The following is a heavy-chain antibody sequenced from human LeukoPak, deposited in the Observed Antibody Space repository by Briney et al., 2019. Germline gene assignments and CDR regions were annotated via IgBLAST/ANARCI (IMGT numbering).Heavy chain of an antibody. CDR3: ARHSGSRDAFDI. CDR2: IYYSGST. J-gene: IGHJ3*02. Sequence: SETLSLTCTVSGGSISTYYCSWIRQPPGKGLEWIGYIYYSGSTNYNPSLKSRVTISVDTSKNQFSLKLSSVTDADTAVYYCARHSGSRDAFDIWGQGTMVTVSS. V-gene: IGHV4-59*08. D-gene: IGHD1-26*01. CDR1: GGSISTYY.